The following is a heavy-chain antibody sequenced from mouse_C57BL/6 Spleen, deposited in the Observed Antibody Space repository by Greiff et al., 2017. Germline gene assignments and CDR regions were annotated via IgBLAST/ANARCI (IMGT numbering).Heavy chain of an antibody. CDR3: RVYDGFSPYFDY. Sequence: QVQLQQPGAELVRPGSSVKLSCKASGYTFTSYWMHWVKQRPIQGLEWIGNIDPSDSETHYNQKFKDKATLTVDKSSSTAYMQLSSLTSEDSAVYYCRVYDGFSPYFDYWGQGTTLTVSS. D-gene: IGHD2-3*01. V-gene: IGHV1-52*01. CDR2: IDPSDSET. CDR1: GYTFTSYW. J-gene: IGHJ2*01.